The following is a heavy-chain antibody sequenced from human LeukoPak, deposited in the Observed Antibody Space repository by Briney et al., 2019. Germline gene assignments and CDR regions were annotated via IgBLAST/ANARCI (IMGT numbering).Heavy chain of an antibody. CDR2: ISYDGSNK. J-gene: IGHJ6*02. CDR1: GFTFSSYA. D-gene: IGHD2-15*01. V-gene: IGHV3-30*04. CDR3: ARSYLYCSGGSCYLGAYYYYGMDV. Sequence: GGSLRLSCAASGFTFSSYAMHWVRQAPGKGLEWVAVISYDGSNKYYADSVKGRFTISRDNSKNTLYLQVNSLRAEDTAVYYCARSYLYCSGGSCYLGAYYYYGMDVWGQGTTVTVSS.